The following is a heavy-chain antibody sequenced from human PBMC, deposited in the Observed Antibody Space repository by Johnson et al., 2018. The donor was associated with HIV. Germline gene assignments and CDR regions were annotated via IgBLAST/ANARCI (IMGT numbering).Heavy chain of an antibody. J-gene: IGHJ3*02. CDR3: AREWNEAVRAFDI. CDR2: INWTGYRT. D-gene: IGHD1-1*01. Sequence: VQLVESGGGVVQPGRSLRLSCVASGFTFDDYGMNWVRQAPGTGLEWVSGINWTGYRTTYAESVKGRFTISRDNAKNSLSLQMNTLRAEETALYYWAREWNEAVRAFDIWGQGTMVTVSS. V-gene: IGHV3-20*04. CDR1: GFTFDDYG.